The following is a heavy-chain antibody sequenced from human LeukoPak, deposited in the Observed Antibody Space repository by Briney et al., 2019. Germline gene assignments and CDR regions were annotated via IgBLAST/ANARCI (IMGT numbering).Heavy chain of an antibody. CDR2: ISWDGGTT. CDR3: AKEGEQWLVLDS. Sequence: GGSLRLSCAASGFTSDDYTMHWVRQAPGKGLEWVSLISWDGGTTYYADSVKGRFTISRDNSKNSLYLQMNSLRTEDTALYYCAKEGEQWLVLDSWGQGTLVTVSS. CDR1: GFTSDDYT. V-gene: IGHV3-43*01. J-gene: IGHJ4*02. D-gene: IGHD6-19*01.